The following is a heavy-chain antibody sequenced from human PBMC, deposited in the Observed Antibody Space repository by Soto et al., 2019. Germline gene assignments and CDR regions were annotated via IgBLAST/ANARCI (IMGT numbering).Heavy chain of an antibody. CDR2: ISYDGSHG. CDR1: GFTFSRYT. CDR3: AIEYLTLVVLGGMDV. V-gene: IGHV3-30-3*01. J-gene: IGHJ6*02. Sequence: QVQLVESGGGVVQPGRSLRLSCAASGFTFSRYTMHWVRQAPGKGLEWVAVISYDGSHGYFADSVKGRFTISRDNSKNTLYLQVTSLRTEDTAVYYCAIEYLTLVVLGGMDVWGQGTTVTVSS. D-gene: IGHD2-2*01.